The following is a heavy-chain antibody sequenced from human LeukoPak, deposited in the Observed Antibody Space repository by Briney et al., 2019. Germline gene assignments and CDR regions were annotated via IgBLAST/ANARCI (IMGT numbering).Heavy chain of an antibody. Sequence: GGSLRLSCAASGFTFSSYAMSWVRQAPGKGLEWVSAMRGSGGSTYYADSVKGRFTISRDNSKNTLYLQMNSLRAEDTAVYYCAKLHDDSSGTYYYYGIDVWGQGTTVTVSS. CDR2: MRGSGGST. J-gene: IGHJ6*02. D-gene: IGHD3-22*01. CDR1: GFTFSSYA. CDR3: AKLHDDSSGTYYYYGIDV. V-gene: IGHV3-23*01.